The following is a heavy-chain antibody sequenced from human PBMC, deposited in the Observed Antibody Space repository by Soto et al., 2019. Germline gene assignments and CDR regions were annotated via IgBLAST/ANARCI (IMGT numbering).Heavy chain of an antibody. CDR2: ITDVGST. V-gene: IGHV4-61*03. CDR1: GGSVSSGSYF. D-gene: IGHD6-25*01. CDR3: ARQRVLPAQYFFDY. J-gene: IGHJ4*02. Sequence: SETLSLTCAVSGGSVSSGSYFWTWIRQSPGKGLEWIGYITDVGSTNYNHSLKSRVTMSADTTKNHFSLNLRSVTAADTSVYYCARQRVLPAQYFFDYWGQGIPVTVSS.